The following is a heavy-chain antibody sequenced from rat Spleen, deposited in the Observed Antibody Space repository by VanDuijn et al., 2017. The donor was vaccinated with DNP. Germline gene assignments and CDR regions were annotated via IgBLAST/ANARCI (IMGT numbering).Heavy chain of an antibody. V-gene: IGHV5S10*01. CDR2: INYDGSRT. J-gene: IGHJ3*01. CDR3: ARHDLDGYYHRYWFAY. Sequence: EVQLVESGGGLVQPGRSLKLSCAASGFTFSDYNMAWVRQTPEKGLEWVATINYDGSRTYYRDSVKGRFTISRDNAKSTLYLQMDSLRSEDTATYYCARHDLDGYYHRYWFAYWGQGTLVTVSS. CDR1: GFTFSDYN. D-gene: IGHD1-12*03.